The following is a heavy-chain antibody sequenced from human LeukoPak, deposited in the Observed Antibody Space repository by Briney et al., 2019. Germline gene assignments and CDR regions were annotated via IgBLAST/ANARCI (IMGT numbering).Heavy chain of an antibody. CDR3: ARETRLLRGSWFGVVISWFDP. D-gene: IGHD3-3*01. CDR2: INHSGST. Sequence: SETLSLTCTVSGGSISSSSYYWGWIRQPPGKGLEWIGEINHSGSTNYNPSLKSRVTISVDTSKNQFSLKLSSVTAADTAVYYCARETRLLRGSWFGVVISWFDPWGQGTLVTVSS. J-gene: IGHJ5*02. V-gene: IGHV4-39*07. CDR1: GGSISSSSYY.